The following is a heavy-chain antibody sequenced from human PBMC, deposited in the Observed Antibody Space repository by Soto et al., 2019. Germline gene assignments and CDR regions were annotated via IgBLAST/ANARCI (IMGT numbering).Heavy chain of an antibody. D-gene: IGHD7-27*01. CDR1: GGSISSSSYY. CDR2: IYYSGST. CDR3: ARPVWGYYYYYMDV. Sequence: PSETLSLTCPVSGGSISSSSYYWGWIRQPPGKGLEWIGSIYYSGSTYYNPSLKSRVTISVDTSKNQFSLKLSSVTAADTAVYYCARPVWGYYYYYMDVWGKGTTVTVSS. J-gene: IGHJ6*03. V-gene: IGHV4-39*01.